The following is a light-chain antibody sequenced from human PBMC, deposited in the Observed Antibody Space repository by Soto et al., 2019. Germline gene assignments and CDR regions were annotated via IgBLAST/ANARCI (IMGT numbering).Light chain of an antibody. CDR1: SSDVGGYNY. V-gene: IGLV2-14*01. CDR3: SSYTGSNTLAV. CDR2: EVT. Sequence: QSVLTQPASVSGSPGQSITISCTGTSSDVGGYNYISWYQQHPGKAPKLMIYEVTNRPSGVSNRFSGSKSGNTASLTIFGLQAEDEADYYCSSYTGSNTLAVFGGVTKLTVL. J-gene: IGLJ2*01.